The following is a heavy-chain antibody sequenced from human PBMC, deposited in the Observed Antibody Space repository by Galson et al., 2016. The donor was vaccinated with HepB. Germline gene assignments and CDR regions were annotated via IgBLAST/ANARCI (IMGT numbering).Heavy chain of an antibody. V-gene: IGHV1-69*13. CDR1: GGTFSSYV. CDR2: IIPFFGAA. CDR3: AREESYCSGTSCPDYYYYYYGMDV. J-gene: IGHJ6*02. Sequence: SVKVSCKASGGTFSSYVISWVRLAPGEGLEWMGGIIPFFGAAHHAQKFRGRVTITADESTSTAYMELSSLSSEDTAVYFCAREESYCSGTSCPDYYYYYYGMDVWGQGTTVTVSS. D-gene: IGHD2-2*01.